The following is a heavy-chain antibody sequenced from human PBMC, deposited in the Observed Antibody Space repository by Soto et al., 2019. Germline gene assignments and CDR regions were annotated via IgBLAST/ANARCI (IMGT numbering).Heavy chain of an antibody. J-gene: IGHJ4*02. CDR2: IKYDGSEK. CDR1: GFTFSSYW. Sequence: EVHLVESGGGLVQPGGSLRLSCAASGFTFSSYWMSWVRQAPGKGLEWVANIKYDGSEKYYVDSVKGRFTISRDNAKNSVYLQMNSLRDEDAAVLFCARGEQWLVRGVYWGQGTLVTVSS. V-gene: IGHV3-7*04. D-gene: IGHD6-19*01. CDR3: ARGEQWLVRGVY.